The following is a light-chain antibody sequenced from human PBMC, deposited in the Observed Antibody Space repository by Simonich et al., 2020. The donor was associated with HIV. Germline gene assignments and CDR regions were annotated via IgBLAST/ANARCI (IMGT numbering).Light chain of an antibody. CDR1: QSVSNN. J-gene: IGKJ2*01. CDR2: GAS. Sequence: EIVMTQSTATLSVSPGKRDTLSCSASQSVSNNLAWDQQKPGHAPRLLIYGASTRATGIPARFSGSGSGTEFTLTINSMQSEDFAVYYCQQYNNWPLFFGQGAKLEIK. CDR3: QQYNNWPLF. V-gene: IGKV3-15*01.